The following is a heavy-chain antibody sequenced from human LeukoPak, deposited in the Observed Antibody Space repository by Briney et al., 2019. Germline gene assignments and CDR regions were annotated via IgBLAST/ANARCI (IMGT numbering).Heavy chain of an antibody. CDR2: VYYSGYS. J-gene: IGHJ6*03. Sequence: PSETLSLTYNVSGDSISRHYWSWIRQTPGEGLEWIGYVYYSGYSDYNPSLKSRVTISVDTSKNQFSLNLTSVTAADTAVYYCATSAYYYYMDVWGKGTTVTVSS. CDR3: ATSAYYYYMDV. V-gene: IGHV4-59*11. CDR1: GDSISRHY.